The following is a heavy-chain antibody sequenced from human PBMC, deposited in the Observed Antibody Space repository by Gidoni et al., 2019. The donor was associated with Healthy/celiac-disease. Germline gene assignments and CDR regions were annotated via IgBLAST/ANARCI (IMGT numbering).Heavy chain of an antibody. CDR3: ARRSGYFDWLLWYYFDY. V-gene: IGHV4-34*01. Sequence: QVQLQQWGAGLLKPSETLSLTCAVYGGSFSGYYWSWIRQPPGKGLEWIGEINHSGSTNYNPSLKSRVTISVDTSKNQFSLKLSSVTAADTAVYYCARRSGYFDWLLWYYFDYWGQGTLVTVSS. CDR1: GGSFSGYY. CDR2: INHSGST. D-gene: IGHD3-9*01. J-gene: IGHJ4*02.